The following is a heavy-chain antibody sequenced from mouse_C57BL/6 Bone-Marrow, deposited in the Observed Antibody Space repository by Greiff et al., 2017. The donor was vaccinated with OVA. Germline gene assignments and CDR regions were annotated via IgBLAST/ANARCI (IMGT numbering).Heavy chain of an antibody. CDR2: IRNKANNHAT. J-gene: IGHJ3*01. D-gene: IGHD3-2*02. V-gene: IGHV6-6*01. CDR3: TRGLRLREAWFAY. CDR1: GFTFSDAW. Sequence: DVKLVESGGGLVQPGGSMKLSCAASGFTFSDAWMDWVRQSPEKGLEWVAEIRNKANNHATYYAESVKGRFTISRDDSKSSVYLQMNSLRAEDTGIYYCTRGLRLREAWFAYWGQGTLVTVSA.